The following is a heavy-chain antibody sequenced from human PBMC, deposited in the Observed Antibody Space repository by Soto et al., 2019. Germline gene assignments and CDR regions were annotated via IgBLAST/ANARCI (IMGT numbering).Heavy chain of an antibody. J-gene: IGHJ6*02. CDR3: ARAGRNWNDRGLNYYYYGMDV. CDR1: GGSISSGGYY. CDR2: IYYSGST. V-gene: IGHV4-31*03. Sequence: SETLSLTCTVSGGSISSGGYYWSWIRQHPGKGLEWIGYIYYSGSTYYNPSLKSRVTISVDTSKNQFSLKLSSVTAADTAVYYCARAGRNWNDRGLNYYYYGMDVWGQGTTVTVS. D-gene: IGHD1-20*01.